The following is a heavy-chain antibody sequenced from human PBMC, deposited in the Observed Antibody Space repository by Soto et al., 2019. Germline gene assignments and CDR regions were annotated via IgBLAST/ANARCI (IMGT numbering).Heavy chain of an antibody. V-gene: IGHV1-46*01. D-gene: IGHD1-20*01. CDR2: INPSGGST. CDR3: ARGAAFGYNWKNNFDY. CDR1: GYTFTSYY. Sequence: GASVKVSCKASGYTFTSYYMHWVRQAPGQGLEWMGIINPSGGSTSYAQKFQGRVTITRDTSASTAYMELSSLRAEDTAVYYCARGAAFGYNWKNNFDYWGQGTLVTVSS. J-gene: IGHJ4*02.